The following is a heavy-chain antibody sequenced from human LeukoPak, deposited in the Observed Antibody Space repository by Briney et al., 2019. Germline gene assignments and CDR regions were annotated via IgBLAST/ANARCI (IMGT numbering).Heavy chain of an antibody. CDR1: GFTFSDYE. CDR2: ISSDGSTI. CDR3: TRSPSLGGRYWGFDY. D-gene: IGHD1-26*01. Sequence: GGSLRLSCTASGFTFSDYEMDWVRQAPGKGLEWVSYISSDGSTIYYAGSVKGRFTISRDNAKNTLYLQMNSLRAEDTAVYYCTRSPSLGGRYWGFDYWGQGALVTVSS. V-gene: IGHV3-48*03. J-gene: IGHJ4*02.